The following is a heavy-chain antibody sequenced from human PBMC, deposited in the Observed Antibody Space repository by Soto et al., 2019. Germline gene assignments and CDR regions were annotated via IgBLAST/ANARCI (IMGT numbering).Heavy chain of an antibody. CDR3: ARDRYYDYIWGSYRSYYMDV. D-gene: IGHD3-16*02. V-gene: IGHV1-18*01. Sequence: QVQLVQSGAEVKKPGASVKVSCKASGYTFTSYGISWVRQAPGQGLEWMGWISAYNGNTNYAQKLQGRVTMTTDTSTSTAYMELRSLRSDDTAVYYCARDRYYDYIWGSYRSYYMDVWGKGTTVTVSS. CDR1: GYTFTSYG. CDR2: ISAYNGNT. J-gene: IGHJ6*03.